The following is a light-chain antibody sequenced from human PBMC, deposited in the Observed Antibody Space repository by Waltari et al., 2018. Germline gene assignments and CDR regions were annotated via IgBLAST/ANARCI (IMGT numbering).Light chain of an antibody. V-gene: IGKV4-1*01. Sequence: DIVMTQSPDSLAASLGERATISCRSSQSVLYNSNDKNYLDWYQQKPRQPPRLLIYWASTRESGVPDRFSGSGSGTDFTLTISNLQAEDVAVYYCQQYYRSRTFGQGTKVEIK. CDR1: QSVLYNSNDKNY. CDR2: WAS. J-gene: IGKJ1*01. CDR3: QQYYRSRT.